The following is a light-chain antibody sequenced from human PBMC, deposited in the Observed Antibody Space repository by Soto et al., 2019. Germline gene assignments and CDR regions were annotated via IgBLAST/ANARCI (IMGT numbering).Light chain of an antibody. J-gene: IGLJ7*01. CDR3: SSYTSAYTLG. CDR2: GNR. V-gene: IGLV1-40*01. CDR1: NSNLGAGYD. Sequence: QSVLTQPPSVSGAPGQRVTISCTGNNSNLGAGYDVHWYQQLPGAAPKLVIFGNRNRPSGVPERFSGSKSGTSASLAITGLPAEDEADYYCSSYTSAYTLGFGGGTQLTVL.